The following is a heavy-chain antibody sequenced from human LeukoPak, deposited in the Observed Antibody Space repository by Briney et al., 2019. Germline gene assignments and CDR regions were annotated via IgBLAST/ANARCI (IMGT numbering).Heavy chain of an antibody. CDR2: INPSGGST. D-gene: IGHD1-14*01. CDR1: GYTXTRYY. CDR3: ARDFRIAGSYGMDV. V-gene: IGHV1-46*01. J-gene: IGHJ6*02. Sequence: ASVKISCKASGYTXTRYYIQWVRQAPGQGLEWMGIINPSGGSTTYAQKFQGRVTMTRDTSISTAYMELSRLRSDDTAVYYCARDFRIAGSYGMDVWGQGTTVTVSS.